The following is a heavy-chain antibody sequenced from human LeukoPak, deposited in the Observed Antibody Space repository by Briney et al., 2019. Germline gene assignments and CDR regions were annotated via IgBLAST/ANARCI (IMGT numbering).Heavy chain of an antibody. Sequence: GGSLRLSCAASGFTFSSYSMNWVRQAPGKGLEWVSSISGSSSYIYYVDSVRGRFTISRDNAKNSLYLQMNSLRAEDMALYYCAKGGGGRLIYYYYMDVWGKGTTVTVSS. J-gene: IGHJ6*03. D-gene: IGHD3-16*01. CDR2: ISGSSSYI. CDR3: AKGGGGRLIYYYYMDV. CDR1: GFTFSSYS. V-gene: IGHV3-21*04.